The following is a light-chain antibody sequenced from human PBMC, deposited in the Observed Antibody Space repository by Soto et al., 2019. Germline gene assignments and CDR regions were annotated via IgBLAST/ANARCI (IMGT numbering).Light chain of an antibody. J-gene: IGLJ1*01. V-gene: IGLV2-8*01. CDR3: SSFAKSNNFV. CDR2: EVT. Sequence: LTPPPSASGSPGQSVTISCTGTSSDVGAYDFVSWYQQHPGEAPKLMIYEVTKRPSGVPDRFSGSKPGNTASLTVSGLQTEDEADYYCSSFAKSNNFVFGTGTKVTVL. CDR1: SSDVGAYDF.